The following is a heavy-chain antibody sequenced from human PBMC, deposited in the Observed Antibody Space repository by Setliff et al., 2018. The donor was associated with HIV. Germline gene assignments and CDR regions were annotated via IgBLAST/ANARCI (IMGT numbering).Heavy chain of an antibody. CDR3: THMGHYFDGTGYNRMYYFDY. Sequence: GGSLRLSCTGSGITFSTYGMNWVRQAPGKGLEWLARIKSETDGGTTGYAAPVKGRFTILGDDSKNMLYLEMSNLQTEDTAMYYCTHMGHYFDGTGYNRMYYFDYWGQGALVTVSS. J-gene: IGHJ4*02. V-gene: IGHV3-15*01. CDR1: GITFSTYG. CDR2: IKSETDGGTT. D-gene: IGHD3-22*01.